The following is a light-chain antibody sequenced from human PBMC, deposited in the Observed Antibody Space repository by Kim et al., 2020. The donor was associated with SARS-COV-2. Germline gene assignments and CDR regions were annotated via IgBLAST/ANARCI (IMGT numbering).Light chain of an antibody. CDR2: YDS. CDR3: QVWDSTSDHRVV. Sequence: SYELTQPPSVSVAPGQTARVSCGGNSIGSKSVHWYQQKSGQAPVLVIYYDSDRPSGIPERFSGSNSGSTATLTISRVEAGDEADYYCQVWDSTSDHRVVF. V-gene: IGLV3-21*04. J-gene: IGLJ2*01. CDR1: SIGSKS.